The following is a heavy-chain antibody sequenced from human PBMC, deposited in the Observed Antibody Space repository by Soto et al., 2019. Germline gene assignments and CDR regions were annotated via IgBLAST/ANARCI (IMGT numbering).Heavy chain of an antibody. J-gene: IGHJ3*02. V-gene: IGHV5-51*01. CDR1: GYSFTSYW. Sequence: GESLKISCKGSGYSFTSYWIGWVRQMPGKGLEWMGIIYPGDSDTRYSPSFQGQVTISADKSISTAYLQWSSLKASDTAMYYCARALVEMATIDAFDIWGQGTMVTVSS. D-gene: IGHD5-12*01. CDR2: IYPGDSDT. CDR3: ARALVEMATIDAFDI.